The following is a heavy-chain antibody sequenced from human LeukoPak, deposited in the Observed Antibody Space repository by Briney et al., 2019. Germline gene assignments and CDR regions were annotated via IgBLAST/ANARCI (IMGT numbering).Heavy chain of an antibody. CDR3: ARDHPSTMVRGVIGNNFDY. CDR2: ISGYNGNT. J-gene: IGHJ4*02. Sequence: ASVKVSCKASGYTFTSYHITWVRQAPGQGLEWMGWISGYNGNTNYAQKFQGRVTMTRDTSTSTVYMELSSLRSEDTAVYYCARDHPSTMVRGVIGNNFDYWGQGTLVTVSS. D-gene: IGHD3-10*01. CDR1: GYTFTSYH. V-gene: IGHV1-18*01.